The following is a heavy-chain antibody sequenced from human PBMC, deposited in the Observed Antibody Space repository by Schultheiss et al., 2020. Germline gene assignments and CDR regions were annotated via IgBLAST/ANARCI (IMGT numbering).Heavy chain of an antibody. CDR1: GFTFSSYS. CDR3: ARAMYRPGGSYYYYYGMDV. J-gene: IGHJ6*02. CDR2: ISGSGGST. V-gene: IGHV3-23*01. Sequence: GESLKISCAASGFTFSSYSMNWVRQAPGKGLEWVSAISGSGGSTYYADSVKGRFTISRDNSKNTLYLQMNSLRAEDTAVYYCARAMYRPGGSYYYYYGMDVWGQGTTVTVSS. D-gene: IGHD3-10*02.